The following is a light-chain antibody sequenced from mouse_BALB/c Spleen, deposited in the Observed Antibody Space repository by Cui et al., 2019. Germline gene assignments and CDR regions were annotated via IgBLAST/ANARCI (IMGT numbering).Light chain of an antibody. V-gene: IGKV10-94*01. CDR2: KAS. Sequence: DIQMNQSPSSLSASLGDTITITCHASQNINVWLSWYQQKPGNIPKLLIYKASNLHTGVPSRFSGSGSGTGFTLTICSLQPEDIATYYCQQGQSYPLTFGGGTKLEIK. CDR3: QQGQSYPLT. J-gene: IGKJ1*01. CDR1: QNINVW.